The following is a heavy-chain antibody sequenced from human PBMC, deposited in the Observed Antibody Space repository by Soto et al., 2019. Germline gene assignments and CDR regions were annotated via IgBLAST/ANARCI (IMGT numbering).Heavy chain of an antibody. D-gene: IGHD3-22*01. CDR3: ARDHYYDSSGYYYPLDAFDI. J-gene: IGHJ3*02. CDR2: ISSSSSYI. CDR1: TFVSRS. V-gene: IGHV3-21*01. Sequence: TFVSRSVSWISKKTGKGLEWVSSISSSSSYIYYADSVKGRFTISRDNAKNSLYLQMNSLRAEDTAVYYCARDHYYDSSGYYYPLDAFDIWGQGTMVTVSS.